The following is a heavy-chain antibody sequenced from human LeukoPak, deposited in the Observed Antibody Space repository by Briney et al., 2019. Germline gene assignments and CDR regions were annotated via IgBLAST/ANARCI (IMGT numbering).Heavy chain of an antibody. Sequence: PGGSLRLSCAASGFTFSSYAMHWVRQAPGKGLEWVAVISYDGSNKYYADSVKGRFTISRDNSKNTLYLQMNSLRAEDTAVYYCAREIKRGNVGGRYDAFDIWGQGTMVTVSS. D-gene: IGHD6-19*01. J-gene: IGHJ3*02. CDR1: GFTFSSYA. V-gene: IGHV3-30-3*01. CDR2: ISYDGSNK. CDR3: AREIKRGNVGGRYDAFDI.